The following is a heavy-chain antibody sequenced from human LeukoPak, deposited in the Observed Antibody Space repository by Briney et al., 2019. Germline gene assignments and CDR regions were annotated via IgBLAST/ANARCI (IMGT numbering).Heavy chain of an antibody. J-gene: IGHJ4*02. CDR3: ARDVGTTGWHTFDF. CDR1: GDSVSSKNGA. V-gene: IGHV6-1*01. D-gene: IGHD6-19*01. Sequence: SQTLSVTCAISGDSVSSKNGAWNWVRQSPSRGLEWLGRTYYRSKWFSDYAESVQGRISIDPDTSKNQFSLRLSSVTPEDTAVYYCARDVGTTGWHTFDFWGQGTLVTVSS. CDR2: TYYRSKWFS.